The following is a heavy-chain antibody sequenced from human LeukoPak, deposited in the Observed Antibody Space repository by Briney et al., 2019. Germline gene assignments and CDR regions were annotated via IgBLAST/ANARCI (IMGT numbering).Heavy chain of an antibody. Sequence: ASVKVSCKVSGYTLTELSMHWVRQAPGKGLEWMGGFDPEDGETIYAQKFQGRVTMTEDTSTDTAYMELSSLRSEDTAVYYCATVPPHVGAILTPYSYGMDVWGQGTTVTVSS. V-gene: IGHV1-24*01. CDR2: FDPEDGET. CDR1: GYTLTELS. J-gene: IGHJ6*02. D-gene: IGHD1-26*01. CDR3: ATVPPHVGAILTPYSYGMDV.